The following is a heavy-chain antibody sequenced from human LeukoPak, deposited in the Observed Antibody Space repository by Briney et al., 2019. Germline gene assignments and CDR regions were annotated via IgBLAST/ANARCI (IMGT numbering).Heavy chain of an antibody. CDR2: IIPILGIA. Sequence: SVKVSCKASGYTFTSYDINWVRQAPGQGLEWMGRIIPILGIANYAQKFQGRVTITADKSTGTAYMELSSLRSEDTAVYYCARDLYYDILTAGDYWGQGTLVTVSS. D-gene: IGHD3-9*01. J-gene: IGHJ4*02. V-gene: IGHV1-69*04. CDR1: GYTFTSYD. CDR3: ARDLYYDILTAGDY.